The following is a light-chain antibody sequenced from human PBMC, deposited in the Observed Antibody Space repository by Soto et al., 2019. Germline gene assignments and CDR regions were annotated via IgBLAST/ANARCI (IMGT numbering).Light chain of an antibody. CDR3: QVRDVWPS. J-gene: IGKJ1*01. CDR1: QSVSTS. CDR2: DAS. V-gene: IGKV3-11*01. Sequence: IVLTQSPVTLALSPGERAVLSCRASQSVSTSLAWYQHKPGQAPRLFIYDASKRAPGIPARFSGSGSGTDFTLTISSLEPEDIAVYYCQVRDVWPSFGQGTKVDIK.